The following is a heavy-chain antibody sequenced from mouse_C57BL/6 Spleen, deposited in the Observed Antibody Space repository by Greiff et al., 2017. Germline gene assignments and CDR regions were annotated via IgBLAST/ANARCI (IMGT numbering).Heavy chain of an antibody. J-gene: IGHJ3*01. CDR2: IDPSDSYT. Sequence: VQLQQPGAELVMPGASVKLPCKASGYTFTSYWMHWVKQRPGPGLEWIGEIDPSDSYTNYNQKFKGKSTLTVDKSSSTDYMQLSSLTSEDSAVYYCARRGYYGSSGLAYWGQETLVTVSA. D-gene: IGHD1-1*01. CDR3: ARRGYYGSSGLAY. V-gene: IGHV1-69*01. CDR1: GYTFTSYW.